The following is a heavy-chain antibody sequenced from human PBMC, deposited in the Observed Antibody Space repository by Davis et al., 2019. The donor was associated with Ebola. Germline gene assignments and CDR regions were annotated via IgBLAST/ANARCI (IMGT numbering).Heavy chain of an antibody. D-gene: IGHD3-16*02. V-gene: IGHV3-48*04. Sequence: PGGSLRLSCAVSGLTFSSYTMSWVRQAPGKGLEWVSSISGSSSTINHSESLKGRFTISRDNAKKSLYLQMNSLGVEDTAIYYCVLMQRGGTMTSGGVLASQNHWGQGTLVTVSS. CDR2: ISGSSSTI. J-gene: IGHJ5*02. CDR3: VLMQRGGTMTSGGVLASQNH. CDR1: GLTFSSYT.